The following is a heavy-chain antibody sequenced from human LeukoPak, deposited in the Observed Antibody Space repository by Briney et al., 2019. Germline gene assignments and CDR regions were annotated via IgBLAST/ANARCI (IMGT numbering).Heavy chain of an antibody. CDR2: ISSSSSYI. V-gene: IGHV3-21*01. J-gene: IGHJ4*02. Sequence: GGSLRLSCAASGFTFSSYTMNWVRQAPGKGLEWVSSISSSSSYIYYADSVKGRFTISRDNAKNSLYLQMNSLRAEDTAVYYCAREEDSGYDFYFDYWGQGTLVTVSS. CDR3: AREEDSGYDFYFDY. CDR1: GFTFSSYT. D-gene: IGHD5-12*01.